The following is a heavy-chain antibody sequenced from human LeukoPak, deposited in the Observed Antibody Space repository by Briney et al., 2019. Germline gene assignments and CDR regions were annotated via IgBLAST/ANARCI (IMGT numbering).Heavy chain of an antibody. CDR3: ATRVVFDWLLFDY. Sequence: GALRLSCATSGITFSRYWMTWVRQAPGKGLEWVANIKQDGSEKYYVDSVKGRFTISRDSAKNSLYPQMNSLRAEDTAVYYCATRVVFDWLLFDYWGQGTLVTVSS. CDR1: GITFSRYW. J-gene: IGHJ4*02. CDR2: IKQDGSEK. V-gene: IGHV3-7*01. D-gene: IGHD3-9*01.